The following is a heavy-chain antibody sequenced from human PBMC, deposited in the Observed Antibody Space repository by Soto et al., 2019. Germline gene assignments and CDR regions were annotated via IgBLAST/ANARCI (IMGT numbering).Heavy chain of an antibody. Sequence: SETLSLTCTVSGGSISSSSYYWGWIRQPPGKGLEWIGSIYYSGSTYYNPSLKSRVTISVDTSKNQFSLKLSSVTAADTAVYYCARHEEEIVVVPAAREAQYYYYYYMDVWGKGTTVTVSS. J-gene: IGHJ6*03. D-gene: IGHD2-2*01. CDR2: IYYSGST. CDR3: ARHEEEIVVVPAAREAQYYYYYYMDV. V-gene: IGHV4-39*01. CDR1: GGSISSSSYY.